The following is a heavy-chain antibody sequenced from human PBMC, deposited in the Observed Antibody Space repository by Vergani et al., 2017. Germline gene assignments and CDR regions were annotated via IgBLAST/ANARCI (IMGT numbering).Heavy chain of an antibody. J-gene: IGHJ4*02. CDR1: GYTFTSYA. CDR3: ANDLGSLVENFDY. D-gene: IGHD3/OR15-3a*01. CDR2: INTGNGNT. V-gene: IGHV1-3*04. Sequence: QVQLVQSGAEVKKPGASVKVSCKASGYTFTSYAMHWVRQAPGQRLEWMGWINTGNGNTKYSQKFQGRVTITRDTSASTAYMELSSLRSEDTAVYYCANDLGSLVENFDYWGQGTLVTVSS.